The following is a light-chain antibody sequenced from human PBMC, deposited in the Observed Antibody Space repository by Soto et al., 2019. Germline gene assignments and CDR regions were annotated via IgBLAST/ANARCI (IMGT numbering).Light chain of an antibody. CDR3: CSYAGSFYV. V-gene: IGLV2-23*02. CDR1: SSDVGSYNL. Sequence: QSALTQPASVSGSPGQSITISCTGTSSDVGSYNLVSWYQQHPGKAPKLMIYEVSNRPAGVSNRFSGSKYGNTASLTIPGLQAVDEADYYCCSYAGSFYVFGTGTKVTVL. CDR2: EVS. J-gene: IGLJ1*01.